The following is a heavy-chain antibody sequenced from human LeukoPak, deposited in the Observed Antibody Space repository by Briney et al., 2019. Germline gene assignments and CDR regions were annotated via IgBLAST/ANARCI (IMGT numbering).Heavy chain of an antibody. CDR3: ARANFYDSSGRYFYCGMDV. Sequence: ASVKVSCKASGYTFTGYYMHWVRQAPGQGLEWMGRINPTGGSTTYAQKFQGRVTMTRDTSTSTVYMELSSLRSEDTAVYYCARANFYDSSGRYFYCGMDVWGQGTTVTVSS. D-gene: IGHD3-22*01. CDR2: INPTGGST. CDR1: GYTFTGYY. V-gene: IGHV1-46*01. J-gene: IGHJ6*02.